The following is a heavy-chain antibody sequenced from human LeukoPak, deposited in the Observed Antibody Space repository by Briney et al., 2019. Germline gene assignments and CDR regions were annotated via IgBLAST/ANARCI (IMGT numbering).Heavy chain of an antibody. CDR1: GFTVSNKY. D-gene: IGHD1-26*01. V-gene: IGHV3-72*01. CDR3: ASPVGATTVRAFDI. CDR2: TRNEANIYTT. J-gene: IGHJ3*02. Sequence: GGSLRLSCVASGFTVSNKYMSWVRQAPGKGLEWVGRTRNEANIYTTKYAASVKGRFTISRDDSKNSLYLQMNSLKTEDTAVYYCASPVGATTVRAFDIWGQGTMVTVSS.